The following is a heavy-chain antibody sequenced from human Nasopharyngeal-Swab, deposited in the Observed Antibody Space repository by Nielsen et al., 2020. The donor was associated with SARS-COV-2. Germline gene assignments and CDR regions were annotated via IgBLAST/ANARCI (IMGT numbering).Heavy chain of an antibody. Sequence: SVKVSCKASGGTFSSYAISWVRQAPGQGLEWMGGIIPIFGTANYAQKFQGRVTITADESTSTAYMELSSLRSEDTAAYYCAREIGGYGSGSYYYYGMDVWGQGTTVTVSS. J-gene: IGHJ6*02. V-gene: IGHV1-69*13. CDR1: GGTFSSYA. CDR3: AREIGGYGSGSYYYYGMDV. CDR2: IIPIFGTA. D-gene: IGHD3-10*01.